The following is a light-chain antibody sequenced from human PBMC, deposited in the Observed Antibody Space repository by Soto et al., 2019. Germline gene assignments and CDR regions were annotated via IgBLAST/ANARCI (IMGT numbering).Light chain of an antibody. Sequence: EIVLTQSPGTLSLSPGERATLSCRASQSVRSSHLAWYQQMPGQAPRLLIYGTSNRATGIPDRFSGSGSGTDFTLTISRLEPEDFAVYYFRQYSSAPRTFGGGTKVDTK. CDR3: RQYSSAPRT. J-gene: IGKJ4*01. CDR1: QSVRSSH. V-gene: IGKV3-20*01. CDR2: GTS.